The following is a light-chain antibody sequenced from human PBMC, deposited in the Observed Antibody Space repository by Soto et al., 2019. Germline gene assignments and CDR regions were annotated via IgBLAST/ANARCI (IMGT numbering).Light chain of an antibody. CDR1: QSVLSNSNTKNY. CDR2: WAS. J-gene: IGKJ3*01. Sequence: DIVMTQSPDSLAVSLGERATINCKSSQSVLSNSNTKNYLGWYQQKPGPPPKLLLYWASILESGVPPRCSDSGSGTPFTLTISSLQAEDVAVYYCKQYYSTFPFTFGPGTKVEIK. V-gene: IGKV4-1*01. CDR3: KQYYSTFPFT.